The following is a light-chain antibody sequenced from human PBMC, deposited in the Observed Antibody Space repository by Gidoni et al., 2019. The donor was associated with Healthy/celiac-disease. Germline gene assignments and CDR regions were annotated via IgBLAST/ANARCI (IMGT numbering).Light chain of an antibody. CDR3: QQSYSTPPT. V-gene: IGKV1-39*01. J-gene: IGKJ1*01. Sequence: DIQMTQSPSSLSASVGDRVTITCLASQSISSYLNWYQQKPGKAPKLLIYAASSLQSGVPSRFSGSGSGIDFTLTISSLQPEDFATYYCQQSYSTPPTFGQGTQVEIK. CDR1: QSISSY. CDR2: AAS.